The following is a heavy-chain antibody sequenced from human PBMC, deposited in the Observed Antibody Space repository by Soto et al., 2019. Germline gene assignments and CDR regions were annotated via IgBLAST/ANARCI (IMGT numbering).Heavy chain of an antibody. Sequence: QVQLQESGPGLVKPSETLSLTCNVSGDSMSKYYWSWVRQPAGKGLEGIGRIWTRGSTNYNPSLRRRGTMSIDTSNKHFSLDLKSVTAADTAVYYCARTVVGAYYFDFWGQGVLVTVSS. CDR1: GDSMSKYY. J-gene: IGHJ4*02. CDR2: IWTRGST. D-gene: IGHD2-15*01. CDR3: ARTVVGAYYFDF. V-gene: IGHV4-4*07.